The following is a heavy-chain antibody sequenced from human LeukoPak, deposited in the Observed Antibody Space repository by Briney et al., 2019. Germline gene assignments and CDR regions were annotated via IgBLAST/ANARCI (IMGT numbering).Heavy chain of an antibody. D-gene: IGHD4-17*01. CDR3: AATSTVTTGSTYYGMDV. CDR2: IVVASGHT. CDR1: GFTFATSA. V-gene: IGHV1-58*01. J-gene: IGHJ6*02. Sequence: GASVKVSCKASGFTFATSAVQWVRQARGQRLEWIGWIVVASGHTNYAQRFHERVTITRDMSTSTVYMELSSLRSEDTAVYYCAATSTVTTGSTYYGMDVWGQGTTVTVSS.